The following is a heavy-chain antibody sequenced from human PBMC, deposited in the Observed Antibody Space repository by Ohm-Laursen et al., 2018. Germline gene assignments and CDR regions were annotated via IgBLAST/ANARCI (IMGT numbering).Heavy chain of an antibody. V-gene: IGHV3-30*18. J-gene: IGHJ6*02. CDR3: AKDETEYGMDV. CDR1: GFTFSSYG. Sequence: SLRLSCTASGFTFSSYGMHWVRQAPGKGLEWVAVISYDGSNKYYADSVKGRFTISRDNSKNTLYLQMNSLRAEDTAVYYCAKDETEYGMDVWGQGTTVTVSS. CDR2: ISYDGSNK.